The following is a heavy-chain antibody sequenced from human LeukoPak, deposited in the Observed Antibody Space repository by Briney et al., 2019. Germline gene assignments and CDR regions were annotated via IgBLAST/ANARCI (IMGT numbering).Heavy chain of an antibody. CDR1: GFTFSSYG. CDR3: AKDRAPEAAYYFDY. V-gene: IGHV3-33*06. Sequence: PGRSLRLSCAASGFTFSSYGMHWVRQAPGKGLEWVAVIWYDGSNKYYADSVKGRFTISRDNSKNTLYLQMNSLRAEDTAVYYCAKDRAPEAAYYFDYWGQGTLVTVSS. CDR2: IWYDGSNK. D-gene: IGHD1-14*01. J-gene: IGHJ4*02.